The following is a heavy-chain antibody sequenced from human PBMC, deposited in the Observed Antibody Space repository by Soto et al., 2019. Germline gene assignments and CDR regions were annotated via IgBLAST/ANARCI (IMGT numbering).Heavy chain of an antibody. D-gene: IGHD3-3*01. CDR3: ARIPIFGVVIILDWYFDL. CDR2: IIPIFGTA. Sequence: ASVKVSCKASGGTFSSYAISWVRQAPGQGLEWMGGIIPIFGTANYAQKFQGRVTITADESTSTAYMELSSLRSEDTAVYYCARIPIFGVVIILDWYFDLWGRGTLVTVSS. V-gene: IGHV1-69*13. J-gene: IGHJ2*01. CDR1: GGTFSSYA.